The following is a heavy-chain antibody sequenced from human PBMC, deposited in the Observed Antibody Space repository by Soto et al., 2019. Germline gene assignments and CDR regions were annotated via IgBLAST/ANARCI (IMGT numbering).Heavy chain of an antibody. CDR3: ARGTELLNFDY. CDR2: IWYDGSNK. CDR1: GFTFSSYG. D-gene: IGHD1-7*01. V-gene: IGHV3-33*01. Sequence: GGSLRLSCAASGFTFSSYGMHWVRQAPGKGLEWVAVIWYDGSNKYYADSVKGRFTISRDNSKNTLYLQMNSLRAEDTAVYYCARGTELLNFDYWGQGTLVTVSS. J-gene: IGHJ4*02.